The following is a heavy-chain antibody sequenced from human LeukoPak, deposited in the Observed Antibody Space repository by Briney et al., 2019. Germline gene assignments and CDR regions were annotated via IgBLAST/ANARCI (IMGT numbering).Heavy chain of an antibody. Sequence: PSETLSLTCNVSGGSISSYFWSWIRQPPGKGLEWIGHIYYSGSSNYNPSLRSRVTMSVDTSKNQFSLRLSSVTAADTAVYYCARHRRGDPDAYDIWGQGTTVSVSS. CDR2: IYYSGSS. CDR3: ARHRRGDPDAYDI. V-gene: IGHV4-59*08. CDR1: GGSISSYF. J-gene: IGHJ3*02. D-gene: IGHD4-17*01.